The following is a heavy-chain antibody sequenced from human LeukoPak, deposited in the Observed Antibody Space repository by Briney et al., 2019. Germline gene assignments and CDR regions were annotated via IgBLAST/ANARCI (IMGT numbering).Heavy chain of an antibody. CDR2: MNPNSGNT. J-gene: IGHJ4*02. CDR3: PRETNQLLGVVISRTHFDY. CDR1: GYTFISYD. Sequence: ASVKVSCKASGYTFISYDINWVRQATGQGLEWMGWMNPNSGNTGYAHKVQGRVTMTSNTSISTAYMEMSSMSSEDTAVYSCPRETNQLLGVVISRTHFDYWGQGTLVTVSS. D-gene: IGHD3-3*01. V-gene: IGHV1-8*01.